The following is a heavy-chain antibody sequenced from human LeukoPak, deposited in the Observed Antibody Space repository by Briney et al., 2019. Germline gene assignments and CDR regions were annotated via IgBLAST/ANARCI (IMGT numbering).Heavy chain of an antibody. CDR2: INHSGST. V-gene: IGHV4-4*02. D-gene: IGHD5-12*01. J-gene: IGHJ3*02. CDR3: ARGVAPDAFDI. Sequence: SETLSLTCAVSGGSISTYNWWSWVRQPPGKGLEWIGEINHSGSTNYNPSLKSRVTISVDTSKNQFSLKLSSVTAADTAVYYCARGVAPDAFDIWGQGTMVTVSS. CDR1: GGSISTYNW.